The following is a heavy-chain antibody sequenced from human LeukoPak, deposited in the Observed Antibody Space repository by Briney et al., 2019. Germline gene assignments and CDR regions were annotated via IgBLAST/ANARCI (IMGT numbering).Heavy chain of an antibody. CDR3: AKDRVPGYSSSWSPY. CDR2: IRYDGSNK. D-gene: IGHD6-13*01. Sequence: PGGSLRLSCAASGFTFSSYGMHWVRQAPGKGLEWVALIRYDGSNKYYADSVKGRFTISRDNSKNTLYLQMNSLRAEDTAVYYCAKDRVPGYSSSWSPYWGQGTLVTVSS. CDR1: GFTFSSYG. J-gene: IGHJ4*02. V-gene: IGHV3-30*02.